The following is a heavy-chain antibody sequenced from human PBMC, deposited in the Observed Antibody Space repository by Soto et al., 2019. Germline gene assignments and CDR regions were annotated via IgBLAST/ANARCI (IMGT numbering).Heavy chain of an antibody. D-gene: IGHD1-7*01. CDR2: INPNSGGT. CDR3: ARDFRFNWNYGGAFDI. CDR1: GYTFTGYY. V-gene: IGHV1-2*04. J-gene: IGHJ3*02. Sequence: ASVKVSCKASGYTFTGYYMHWVRQAPGQGLEWMGWINPNSGGTNYAQKFQGWVTMTRDTSISTAYMELSRLRSDDTAVYYCARDFRFNWNYGGAFDIWGQGTMVTVSS.